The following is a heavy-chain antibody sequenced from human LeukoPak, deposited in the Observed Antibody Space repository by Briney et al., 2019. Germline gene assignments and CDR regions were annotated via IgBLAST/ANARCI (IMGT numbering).Heavy chain of an antibody. J-gene: IGHJ6*02. CDR3: ARCSGGTSVGMDV. CDR1: GGSISSGDYY. CDR2: IYYSGST. V-gene: IGHV4-30-4*01. D-gene: IGHD1-1*01. Sequence: SETLSLTCTVSGGSISSGDYYWSWVRQPPGKGLEWIGYIYYSGSTYYNPSLKSRVTISVDTSKNQFSLKLSSVTAADTAVYYCARCSGGTSVGMDVWGQGTTVTVSS.